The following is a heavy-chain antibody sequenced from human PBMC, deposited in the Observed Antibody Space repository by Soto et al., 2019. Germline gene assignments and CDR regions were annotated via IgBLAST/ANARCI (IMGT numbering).Heavy chain of an antibody. V-gene: IGHV3-21*01. J-gene: IGHJ5*02. Sequence: GGSLRLSCAASGFTFSSYSMDWVRQAPGKGLEWVSSISSSSSYIYYADSVKGRFTISRDNAKNSLYLQMNSLRAEDTAVYYCARDPSIEARLGWFDPWGQGTLVTVSS. CDR2: ISSSSSYI. D-gene: IGHD6-6*01. CDR1: GFTFSSYS. CDR3: ARDPSIEARLGWFDP.